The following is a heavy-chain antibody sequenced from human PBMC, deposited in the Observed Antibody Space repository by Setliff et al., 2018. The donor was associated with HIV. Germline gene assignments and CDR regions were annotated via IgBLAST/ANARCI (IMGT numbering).Heavy chain of an antibody. J-gene: IGHJ3*02. CDR1: GGTFNSYA. CDR3: ARAGSNGYGDVFAFDI. V-gene: IGHV1-69*05. Sequence: SVKVSCQASGGTFNSYAISWVRQAPGQGLEWMGGIIPIFGTANYAQKFQGRVTITTDESTSTAYMELSSLRSEGTAVYYCARAGSNGYGDVFAFDIWGQGTMVTVSS. D-gene: IGHD4-17*01. CDR2: IIPIFGTA.